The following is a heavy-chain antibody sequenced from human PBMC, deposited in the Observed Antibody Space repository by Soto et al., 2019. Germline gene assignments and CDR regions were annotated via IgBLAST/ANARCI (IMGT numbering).Heavy chain of an antibody. D-gene: IGHD6-6*01. V-gene: IGHV3-48*02. CDR2: ISSSSSTI. J-gene: IGHJ6*02. CDR1: GFTFSSYS. Sequence: PGGSLRLSCAASGFTFSSYSMNWVRQAPGKGLEWVSYISSSSSTIYYADSVKGRFTISRDNAKNSLYLQMNSLRDEDTAVYYCAMSEYSSSPYLLAVCGQGTTVPGSS. CDR3: AMSEYSSSPYLLAV.